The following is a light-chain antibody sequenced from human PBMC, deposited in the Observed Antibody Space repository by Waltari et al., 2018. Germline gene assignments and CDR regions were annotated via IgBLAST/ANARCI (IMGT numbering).Light chain of an antibody. CDR3: QQYKSYPYT. J-gene: IGKJ2*01. Sequence: DIQMTQSPSSLSASVGDRVTITCRASQDIGKSLTWFQQKPGKAPKSLIYNTYILQSGVPSKFRGSGTGTDFTLTISSLQPEDFATYYCQQYKSYPYTFGQGTNLETK. CDR2: NTY. CDR1: QDIGKS. V-gene: IGKV1-16*02.